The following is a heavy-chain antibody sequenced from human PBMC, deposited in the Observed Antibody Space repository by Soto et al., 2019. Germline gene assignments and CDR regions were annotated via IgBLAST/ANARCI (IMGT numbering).Heavy chain of an antibody. CDR1: GFSISNYW. CDR3: AREGGYCSSTGCPHFYNYYMDV. J-gene: IGHJ6*03. CDR2: IKQDGNEK. D-gene: IGHD2-2*01. Sequence: PGGSLRLSCAVSGFSISNYWMSWVRQAPGKGLEWLANIKQDGNEKYYVDSVKGRFTISRDNAKNSLYLQMNSLRAEDTAVYYCAREGGYCSSTGCPHFYNYYMDVWGKGTTVTVSS. V-gene: IGHV3-7*01.